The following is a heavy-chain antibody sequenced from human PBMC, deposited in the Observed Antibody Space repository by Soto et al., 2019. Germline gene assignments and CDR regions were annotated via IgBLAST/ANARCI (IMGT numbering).Heavy chain of an antibody. CDR1: GGSFSGYY. CDR3: ARRKHCSGGSCSGMHV. CDR2: INHSGST. D-gene: IGHD2-15*01. Sequence: SETLSLTCAVYGGSFSGYYWSWIRQPPGKGLEWIGEINHSGSTNYNPSLKSRVTISVDTSKNQFSLKLSSVTAADTAVYYCARRKHCSGGSCSGMHVSGPGASAAVYS. J-gene: IGHJ6*01. V-gene: IGHV4-34*01.